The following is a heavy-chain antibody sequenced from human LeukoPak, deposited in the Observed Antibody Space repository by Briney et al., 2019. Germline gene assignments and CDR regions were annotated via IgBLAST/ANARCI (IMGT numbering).Heavy chain of an antibody. CDR1: GGSISSYY. CDR3: ARLADGYSSSWCES. V-gene: IGHV4-4*09. D-gene: IGHD6-13*01. Sequence: SETLSLTCTVSGGSISSYYWSWIRQPPGKGLEWIGYIYTSGSTNYNPSLKSRVTISVDTSKNQFSLKLSSVTAADTAVYYCARLADGYSSSWCESWGQGTLVTVSS. CDR2: IYTSGST. J-gene: IGHJ5*02.